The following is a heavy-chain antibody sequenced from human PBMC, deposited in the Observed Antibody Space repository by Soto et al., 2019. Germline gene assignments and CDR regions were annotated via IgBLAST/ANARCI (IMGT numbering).Heavy chain of an antibody. CDR1: GFPFTNYA. CDR2: ISGSGGRA. V-gene: IGHV3-23*01. CDR3: AKDPQAVSGTLRCSQY. Sequence: DVQLSEPGGHLVQPGGSLRLTCAASGFPFTNYAMRWVRQAPGKGLEWVSDISGSGGRAFYSDTVKGRFPISRENSNNTLYLQMNSLRVEDTAMYYCAKDPQAVSGTLRCSQYWGQGTLGTVSS. D-gene: IGHD3-10*02. J-gene: IGHJ1*01.